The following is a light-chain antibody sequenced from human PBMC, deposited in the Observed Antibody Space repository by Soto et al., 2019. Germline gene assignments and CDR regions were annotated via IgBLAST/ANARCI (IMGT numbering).Light chain of an antibody. CDR1: SSDVGGYNY. J-gene: IGLJ3*02. CDR3: CSYAGSYIWV. CDR2: DVS. Sequence: QSALTQPRSVSGSPGQSVTISCTGTSSDVGGYNYVSWYQHHPGKAPKLMIYDVSKRPSGVPDRFFGSKSGNTASLTISGLYAEDEADYYCCSYAGSYIWVFGGGTKLTVL. V-gene: IGLV2-11*01.